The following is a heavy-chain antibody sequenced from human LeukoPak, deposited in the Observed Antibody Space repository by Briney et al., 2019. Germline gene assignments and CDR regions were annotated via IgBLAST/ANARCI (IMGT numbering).Heavy chain of an antibody. CDR2: ISVYNGNT. J-gene: IGHJ3*02. CDR1: GYTFTSYG. Sequence: ASVKVSCKASGYTFTSYGISWVRQAPGQGLEWMGWISVYNGNTNYAQMLQGRVTMTTDTSTSTAYMELRSLRSDDTAVYYCARGLQETLGWLKAFSAFDIWGQGTMVTVSS. D-gene: IGHD5-24*01. CDR3: ARGLQETLGWLKAFSAFDI. V-gene: IGHV1-18*01.